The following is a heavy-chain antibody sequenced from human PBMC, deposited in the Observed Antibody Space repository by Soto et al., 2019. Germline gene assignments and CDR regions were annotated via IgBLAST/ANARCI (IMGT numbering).Heavy chain of an antibody. V-gene: IGHV5-10-1*01. CDR3: ARHEDTAMVIYYYGMDV. CDR2: IDPSDSYT. Sequence: GESLKISWKGSGYSFTSYWIGWVRQMPGKGLEWMGRIDPSDSYTNYSPSFQGHVTISADKSISTAYLQWSSLKASDTAMYYCARHEDTAMVIYYYGMDVWGQGTTVTVSS. CDR1: GYSFTSYW. J-gene: IGHJ6*02. D-gene: IGHD5-18*01.